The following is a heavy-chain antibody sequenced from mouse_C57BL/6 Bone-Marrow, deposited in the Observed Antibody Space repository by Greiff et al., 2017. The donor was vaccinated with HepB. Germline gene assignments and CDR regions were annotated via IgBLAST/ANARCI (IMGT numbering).Heavy chain of an antibody. J-gene: IGHJ2*01. V-gene: IGHV5-12*01. CDR1: GFTFSDYY. Sequence: DVMLVESGGGLVQPGGSLKLSCAASGFTFSDYYMYWVRQTPEKRLEWVAYISNGGGSTYYPDTVKGRFTISRDNAKNTLYLQMSRLKSEDTAMYYCARRHYGSLDYWGQGTTLTVSS. D-gene: IGHD1-1*01. CDR3: ARRHYGSLDY. CDR2: ISNGGGST.